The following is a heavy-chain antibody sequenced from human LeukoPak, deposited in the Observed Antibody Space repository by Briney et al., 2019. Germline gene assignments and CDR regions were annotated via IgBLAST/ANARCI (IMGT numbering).Heavy chain of an antibody. CDR1: GFTLSSYW. CDR3: ARGLSQDY. CDR2: IKQDGSEK. J-gene: IGHJ4*02. Sequence: GGSLRLSCAASGFTLSSYWMSWVRQAPGKGLEWVANIKQDGSEKYYVDSVKGRFTISRDNAKNSLYLQMNSLRAEDTAVYYCARGLSQDYWGQGTLVTVSS. D-gene: IGHD4/OR15-4a*01. V-gene: IGHV3-7*01.